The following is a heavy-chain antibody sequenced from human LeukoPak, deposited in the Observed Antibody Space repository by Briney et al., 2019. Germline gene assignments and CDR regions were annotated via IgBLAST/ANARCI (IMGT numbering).Heavy chain of an antibody. CDR1: GFTFDDYA. J-gene: IGHJ4*02. Sequence: GGSLRLSCAASGFTFDDYAMHWVRQAPGKGLEWVSGISWNSGSIGYADSVKGRFTISRDNAKNTLYLQMNSLRAEDTAVYYCAKDQLRFLEWSHFDYWGQGTLVTVSS. V-gene: IGHV3-9*01. D-gene: IGHD3-3*01. CDR3: AKDQLRFLEWSHFDY. CDR2: ISWNSGSI.